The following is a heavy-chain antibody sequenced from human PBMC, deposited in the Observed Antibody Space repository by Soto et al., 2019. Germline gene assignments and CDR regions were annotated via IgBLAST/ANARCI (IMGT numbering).Heavy chain of an antibody. V-gene: IGHV3-66*01. CDR2: IYSGGST. D-gene: IGHD6-13*01. CDR1: GFTVSSNY. CDR3: ARVGRTAAGLFFDY. Sequence: GGSLRLSCAASGFTVSSNYMSWVRQAPGKGLEWVSVIYSGGSTYYADSVKGRFTISRDNSKNTLYLQMNSLRAEDTAVYYCARVGRTAAGLFFDYWGQGTLVTVSS. J-gene: IGHJ4*02.